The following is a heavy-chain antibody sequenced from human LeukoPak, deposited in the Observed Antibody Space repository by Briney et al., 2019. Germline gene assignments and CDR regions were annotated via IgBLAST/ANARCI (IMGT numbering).Heavy chain of an antibody. CDR2: IYPGDSDA. CDR3: ARIGSGYSLYYFDX. Sequence: GESLKISCKGSGYSFTSCWIGWVRQMPGKGLEWMGIIYPGDSDARYSPSFQGQVTISADKSISTAYLQWSSLKASDTAMYYCARIGSGYSLYYFDXXXQGXXXTVXS. V-gene: IGHV5-51*01. J-gene: IGHJ4*02. CDR1: GYSFTSCW. D-gene: IGHD3-22*01.